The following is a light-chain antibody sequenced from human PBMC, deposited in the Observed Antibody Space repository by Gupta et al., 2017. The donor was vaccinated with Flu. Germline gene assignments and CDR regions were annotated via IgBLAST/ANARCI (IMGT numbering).Light chain of an antibody. CDR1: QNINRN. CDR3: QHYVDWPLT. Sequence: DIVLTQSTATLSLSPGERATLSCRASQNINRNLAWYQQKPGQAPRLLIHGASNRATGIPVRFSGSGSGTDFILTISSLEPEDFAVYYCQHYVDWPLTFGGGTRVEI. J-gene: IGKJ4*01. V-gene: IGKV3-11*01. CDR2: GAS.